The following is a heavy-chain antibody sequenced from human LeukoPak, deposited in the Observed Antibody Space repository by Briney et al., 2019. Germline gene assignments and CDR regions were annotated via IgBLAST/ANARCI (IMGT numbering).Heavy chain of an antibody. V-gene: IGHV4-30-4*01. J-gene: IGHJ4*02. Sequence: SETLSLTCTVSGGSISSGVYYWSWIPQPPGKGLEWIGYNYYSGSTYYNPSPKSRVTISVDTSKNQFSLKPSSATAADTAVYYCARAPPGCSSTSCYATRFDYWGQGTLVTVSS. CDR2: NYYSGST. CDR1: GGSISSGVYY. CDR3: ARAPPGCSSTSCYATRFDY. D-gene: IGHD2-2*01.